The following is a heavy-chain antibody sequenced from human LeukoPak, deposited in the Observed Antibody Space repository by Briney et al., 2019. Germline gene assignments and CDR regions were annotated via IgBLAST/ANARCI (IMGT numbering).Heavy chain of an antibody. V-gene: IGHV1-18*01. J-gene: IGHJ4*02. CDR2: ISAYNGNT. CDR3: HMTTVTTEGNSDFDY. CDR1: GYTFTSYG. Sequence: GASVKVSCKASGYTFTSYGISWARQAPGQGLEWMGWISAYNGNTNYAQKLQGRVTMTTDTSTSTAYMELRSLRSDDTAVYYCHMTTVTTEGNSDFDYWGQGTLVTVSS. D-gene: IGHD4-17*01.